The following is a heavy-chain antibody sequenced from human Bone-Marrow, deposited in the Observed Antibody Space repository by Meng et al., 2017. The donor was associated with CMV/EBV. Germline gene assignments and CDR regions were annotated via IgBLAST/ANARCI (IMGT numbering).Heavy chain of an antibody. CDR3: AKAHEILGSCSLTSCYWGVDF. J-gene: IGHJ4*02. Sequence: GGSLRLSCAASGFTFSSYWMHWVRQAPGKGLVWVSRINSDGSSTSYADSVKGRFTISRDNAKNTLYLQMNSLRVEDTAVYYCAKAHEILGSCSLTSCYWGVDFWGQGTLVTVSS. CDR2: INSDGSST. CDR1: GFTFSSYW. D-gene: IGHD2-2*01. V-gene: IGHV3-74*01.